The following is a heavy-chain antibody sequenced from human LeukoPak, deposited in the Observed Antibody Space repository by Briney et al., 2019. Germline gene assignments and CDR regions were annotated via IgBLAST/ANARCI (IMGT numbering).Heavy chain of an antibody. V-gene: IGHV3-11*01. Sequence: GGSLRLSCAASGFTFSDYYMSWVRQAPGKGLEWVSYISSSGSTIYYADSVKGRFTISRDNAKNSLYLQMNSLRAEDTAVYYCARDLSGYYGSSSHNVADYWGQGTLVTVSS. J-gene: IGHJ4*02. CDR2: ISSSGSTI. CDR3: ARDLSGYYGSSSHNVADY. D-gene: IGHD3-10*01. CDR1: GFTFSDYY.